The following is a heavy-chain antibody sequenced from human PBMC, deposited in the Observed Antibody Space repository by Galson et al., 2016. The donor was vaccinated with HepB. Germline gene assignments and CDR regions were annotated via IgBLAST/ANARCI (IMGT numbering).Heavy chain of an antibody. V-gene: IGHV6-1*01. Sequence: CAISGDSVSSNSAGWNWIRQSPSRGLEWLGRTFYRSNWQNDYAESVKSRITIKPDTSQNQFSLQLNSVTPDDTAVYYCARSYLLGRGFGWWGQGTLVTVSS. CDR3: ARSYLLGRGFGW. J-gene: IGHJ4*02. D-gene: IGHD7-27*01. CDR1: GDSVSSNSAG. CDR2: TFYRSNWQN.